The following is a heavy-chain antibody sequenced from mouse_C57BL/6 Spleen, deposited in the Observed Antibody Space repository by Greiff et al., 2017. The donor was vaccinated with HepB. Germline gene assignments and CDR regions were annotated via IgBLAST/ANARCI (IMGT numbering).Heavy chain of an antibody. Sequence: VHVKQSGAELVRPGASVKLSCTASGFNIKDDYMHWVKQRPEQGLEWIGWIDPENGDTEYASKFQGKATITADTSSNTAYLQLSSLTSEDTAVYYCTITTVVEGAMDYWGQGTSVTVSS. D-gene: IGHD1-1*01. J-gene: IGHJ4*01. CDR1: GFNIKDDY. CDR3: TITTVVEGAMDY. CDR2: IDPENGDT. V-gene: IGHV14-4*01.